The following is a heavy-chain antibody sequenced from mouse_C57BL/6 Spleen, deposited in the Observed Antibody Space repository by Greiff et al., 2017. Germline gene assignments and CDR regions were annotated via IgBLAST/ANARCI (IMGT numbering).Heavy chain of an antibody. Sequence: QVQLQQPGAELVKPGASVKMSCKASGYTFTSYWITWVKQRPGQGLEWIGEIYPGSGSTNYNEKFKGKAILTADKSSSTAYMELRSLTSEGSAVYYGTDFYYDYDWAWFAYWGQGTLVTVSA. V-gene: IGHV1-55*01. D-gene: IGHD2-4*01. J-gene: IGHJ3*01. CDR3: TDFYYDYDWAWFAY. CDR2: IYPGSGST. CDR1: GYTFTSYW.